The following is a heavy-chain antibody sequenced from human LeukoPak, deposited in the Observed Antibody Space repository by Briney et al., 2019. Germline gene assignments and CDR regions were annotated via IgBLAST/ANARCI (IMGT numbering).Heavy chain of an antibody. CDR3: ARESMYDYGDGNYFFYYLDV. D-gene: IGHD4-17*01. V-gene: IGHV4-4*07. CDR2: IYSSGSA. Sequence: SETLSLTCNFSTDSMTYIFWSWIRQPAGKGLEWIGRIYSSGSAHYNPSLKSRVTMSVDTSKNQFSLNLSSVTAADTAVYYCARESMYDYGDGNYFFYYLDVWGQGTTVTVSS. J-gene: IGHJ6*03. CDR1: TDSMTYIF.